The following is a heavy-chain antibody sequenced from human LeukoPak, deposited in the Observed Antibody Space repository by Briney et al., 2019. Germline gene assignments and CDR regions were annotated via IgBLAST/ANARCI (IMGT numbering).Heavy chain of an antibody. V-gene: IGHV1-2*02. CDR1: GYTFTGYY. CDR2: INPNSGGT. J-gene: IGHJ4*02. Sequence: ASVKVSCKASGYTFTGYYMHWVRQAPGQGLEWMGWINPNSGGTNYAQKFQGRVTMTRDTSISTAYMELSRLRSDDTAVYYCAGDEGYCSSTSCYPYFDYWGQGTLVTVSS. D-gene: IGHD2-2*01. CDR3: AGDEGYCSSTSCYPYFDY.